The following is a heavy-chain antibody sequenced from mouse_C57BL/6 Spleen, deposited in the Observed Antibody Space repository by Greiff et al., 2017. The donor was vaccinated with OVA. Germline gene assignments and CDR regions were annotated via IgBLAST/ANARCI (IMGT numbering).Heavy chain of an antibody. CDR3: ARKDYSNWGFAY. J-gene: IGHJ3*01. V-gene: IGHV1-18*01. D-gene: IGHD2-5*01. Sequence: VQLKQSGPELVKPGASVKIPCKASGYTFTDYNMDWVKQSHGKSLEWIGDINPNNGGTIYNQKFKGKATLTVDKSSSTAYMELRSLTSEDTAVYYCARKDYSNWGFAYWGQGTLVTVSA. CDR1: GYTFTDYN. CDR2: INPNNGGT.